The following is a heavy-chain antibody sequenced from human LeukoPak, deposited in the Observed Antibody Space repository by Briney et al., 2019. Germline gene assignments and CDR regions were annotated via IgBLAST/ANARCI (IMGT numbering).Heavy chain of an antibody. CDR2: INSSSSGV. CDR3: ARDRYFDTSGYSRSQDY. J-gene: IGHJ4*02. D-gene: IGHD3-22*01. CDR1: GLTFSVYS. V-gene: IGHV3-48*01. Sequence: GGSLRLSCAVSGLTFSVYSMNWLRQAPGKGLEWISYINSSSSGVYYAVSGKGLFTISRDNAKNTLYLQMNSVRSEDTAVYYCARDRYFDTSGYSRSQDYWGQGTLVTVSP.